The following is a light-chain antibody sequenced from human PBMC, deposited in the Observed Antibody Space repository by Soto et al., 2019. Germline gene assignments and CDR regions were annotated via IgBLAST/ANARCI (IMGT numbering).Light chain of an antibody. J-gene: IGKJ5*01. CDR1: QGVNRW. CDR2: MAS. Sequence: DIQMPQSPTTLSASVGDRVTITCRASQGVNRWLAWYQQKPGKAPKLLISMASTLESGVPSRFSGSGSGTEFTLTISSLQPEDIATYYCQQYDNLPITFGQGTRLEIK. V-gene: IGKV1-5*03. CDR3: QQYDNLPIT.